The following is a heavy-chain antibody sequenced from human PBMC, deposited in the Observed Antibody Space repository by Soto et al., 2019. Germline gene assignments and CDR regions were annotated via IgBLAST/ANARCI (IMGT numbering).Heavy chain of an antibody. CDR1: GGSISSSSYY. V-gene: IGHV4-39*01. D-gene: IGHD3-3*01. Sequence: SETLSLTCTFSGGSISSSSYYWGWIRQPPGKGLEWIGSIYYSGSTYYNPSLKSRVTISVDTSKNQFSLKLSSVTAADTAVYYCARLNAIFGAYDIDWGQGTLVTVSS. CDR3: ARLNAIFGAYDID. J-gene: IGHJ4*02. CDR2: IYYSGST.